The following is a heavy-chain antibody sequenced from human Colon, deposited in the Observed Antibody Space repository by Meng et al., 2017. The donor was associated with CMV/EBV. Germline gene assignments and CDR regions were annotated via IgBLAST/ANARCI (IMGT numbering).Heavy chain of an antibody. V-gene: IGHV1-8*03. Sequence: SCKTSGYTFVNYNINWVRQATGQGLEWMGRVNPRSGDTAYAENFQGRITVTKDTSTNTVYMDLNSLTTDDTAVYYCARHSSGWSNLDYWGQGALVTVSS. CDR3: ARHSSGWSNLDY. D-gene: IGHD6-19*01. CDR2: VNPRSGDT. CDR1: GYTFVNYN. J-gene: IGHJ4*02.